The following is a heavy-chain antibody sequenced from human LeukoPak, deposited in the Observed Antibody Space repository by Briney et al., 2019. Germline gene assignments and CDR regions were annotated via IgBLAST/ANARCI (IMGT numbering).Heavy chain of an antibody. Sequence: PGGSLRLSCAASGFTFSSYSMNWVPQAPGKALEWVSSISSSRSYIYYAGSVKGRFTISRDNAKNSLYLQMNSLRAEDTAVYYCARVGYGDLYYFDYWGQGTLVTVSS. J-gene: IGHJ4*02. D-gene: IGHD4-17*01. CDR1: GFTFSSYS. CDR2: ISSSRSYI. CDR3: ARVGYGDLYYFDY. V-gene: IGHV3-21*01.